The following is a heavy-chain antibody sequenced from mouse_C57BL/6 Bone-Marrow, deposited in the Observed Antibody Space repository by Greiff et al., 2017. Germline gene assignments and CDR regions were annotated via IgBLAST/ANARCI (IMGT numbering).Heavy chain of an antibody. V-gene: IGHV5-4*01. Sequence: EVMLVESGGGLVKPGGSLKLSCAASGFTFSSYAMSWVRQTPEKRLEWVATISDGGSYTYYPDNVKGRFTISRDNAKNNLYLQMSHLKSEDTAMYYCARDLDDYDPYYFDYWGQGTTLTVSS. CDR1: GFTFSSYA. CDR3: ARDLDDYDPYYFDY. D-gene: IGHD2-4*01. CDR2: ISDGGSYT. J-gene: IGHJ2*01.